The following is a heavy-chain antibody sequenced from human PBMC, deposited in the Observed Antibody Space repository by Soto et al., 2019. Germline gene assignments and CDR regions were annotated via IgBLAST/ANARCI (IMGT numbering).Heavy chain of an antibody. CDR3: ARYTVTTTYYFDY. CDR2: IHYSGST. J-gene: IGHJ4*02. CDR1: GGSISSGAYY. V-gene: IGHV4-31*03. D-gene: IGHD4-17*01. Sequence: QVHLQESGPGLVKPSHTLSLTCTVSGGSISSGAYYWSWIRHHPGKGLEWIGYIHYSGSTYYNPSLKSRITISVATSKNQFSLKLSSVTAADTAVYYCARYTVTTTYYFDYWGQGTLVTVSS.